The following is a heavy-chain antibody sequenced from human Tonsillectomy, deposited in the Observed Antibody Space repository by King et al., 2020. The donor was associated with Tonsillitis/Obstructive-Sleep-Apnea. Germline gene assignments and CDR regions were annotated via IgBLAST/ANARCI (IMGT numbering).Heavy chain of an antibody. D-gene: IGHD3-10*01. CDR1: VDIFKKSA. Sequence: QLVQSGAEVKKAGASVKVSCKAPVDIFKKSAITWVRQAPGQGLEWMGGIIPLFGSSNYAQKFQGRISITADDFTSTVYMELTSLRSEDTAVYYCARAAGPLRLNSYMDVWGKGTTVTVSS. CDR3: ARAAGPLRLNSYMDV. CDR2: IIPLFGSS. V-gene: IGHV1-69*12. J-gene: IGHJ6*03.